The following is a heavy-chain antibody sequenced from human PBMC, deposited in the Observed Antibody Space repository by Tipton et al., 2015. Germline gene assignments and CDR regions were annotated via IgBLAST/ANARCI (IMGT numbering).Heavy chain of an antibody. V-gene: IGHV3-9*01. CDR1: GFTCDYA. J-gene: IGHJ6*02. CDR2: ISWNSDNI. D-gene: IGHD6-13*01. CDR3: AKDRGSNWYPGYYYGLDV. Sequence: SLRLSCAASGFTCDYAMHWVRQAPGKGLEWVAGISWNSDNILYADSVKGRFTISIDNAKNSLYLQMNRLRAEDTALYYCAKDRGSNWYPGYYYGLDVWGQGTTVTVSS.